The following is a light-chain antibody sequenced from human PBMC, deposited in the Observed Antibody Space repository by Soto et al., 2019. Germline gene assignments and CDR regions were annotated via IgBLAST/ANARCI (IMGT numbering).Light chain of an antibody. Sequence: QSVLTQPASVSGSPGQSITISCTGTSSDVGGYNYVSWYQQHPGKAPKLMIYDVTNRPSGVSNRFSGSKSGNTASLTISGLQAEDEADYYCSSYTGSTTLGVFGTGTTVTVL. V-gene: IGLV2-14*01. CDR2: DVT. CDR3: SSYTGSTTLGV. CDR1: SSDVGGYNY. J-gene: IGLJ1*01.